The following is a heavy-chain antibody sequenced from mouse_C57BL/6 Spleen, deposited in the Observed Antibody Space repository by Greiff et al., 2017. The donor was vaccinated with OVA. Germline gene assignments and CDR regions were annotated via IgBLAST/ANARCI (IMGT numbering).Heavy chain of an antibody. CDR1: GFTFSDYG. V-gene: IGHV5-17*01. CDR3: ARKLGHY. J-gene: IGHJ2*01. D-gene: IGHD3-3*01. Sequence: DVMLVESGGGLVKPGGSLKLSCAASGFTFSDYGMHWVRQAPEKGLEWVAYISSASSTIYYADTVKGRFTISRDNAKNTLFLQMTSLRSEDTAMYYCARKLGHYWGQGTTLTVSS. CDR2: ISSASSTI.